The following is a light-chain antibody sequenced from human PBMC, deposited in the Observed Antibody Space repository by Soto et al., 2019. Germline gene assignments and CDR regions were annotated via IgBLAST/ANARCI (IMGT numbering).Light chain of an antibody. V-gene: IGKV3-20*01. CDR3: QQYGSSQWT. Sequence: EIVWTQSPGTLSLSPGERATLSCRASQSVSSSYLAWYQQKPGQAPRLLIYGASSRATGIPDRFSGSGSGTDFTLTISRLEPEDFAVYYCQQYGSSQWTFGQGTKVEI. CDR2: GAS. CDR1: QSVSSSY. J-gene: IGKJ1*01.